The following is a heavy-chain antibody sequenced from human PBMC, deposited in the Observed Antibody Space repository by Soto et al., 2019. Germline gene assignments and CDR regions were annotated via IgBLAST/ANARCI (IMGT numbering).Heavy chain of an antibody. CDR1: GFSFSNYA. Sequence: EVQLLESGGDLVQPGGSLRLSCVASGFSFSNYAMSWVRQVPGKGLEWVSVISGRDDSTYYADSVKGRFTISRDNSKNTLYLQMXXXXXXXXXXYYCARDREXXAWY. CDR3: ARDREXXAWY. CDR2: ISGRDDST. J-gene: IGHJ2*01. D-gene: IGHD2-21*01. V-gene: IGHV3-23*01.